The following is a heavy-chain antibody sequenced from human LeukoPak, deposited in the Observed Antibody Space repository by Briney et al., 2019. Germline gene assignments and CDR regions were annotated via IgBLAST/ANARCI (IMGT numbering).Heavy chain of an antibody. CDR1: GGTFSSYA. V-gene: IGHV1-69*04. Sequence: SVKVSCKASGGTFSSYAISWVRQAPGQGLEWMGRIIPILGIANYAEKFQGRVTITADKSTSTAYMELRSLRSDDTAVYYCARDRASSGWYVDYWGQGTLVTVSS. J-gene: IGHJ4*02. CDR2: IIPILGIA. CDR3: ARDRASSGWYVDY. D-gene: IGHD6-19*01.